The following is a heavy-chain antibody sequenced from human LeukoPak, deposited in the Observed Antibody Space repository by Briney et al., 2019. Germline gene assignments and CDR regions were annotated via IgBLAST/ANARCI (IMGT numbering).Heavy chain of an antibody. Sequence: SGGSLRLSCAASGLTFSNFGMHWARQAPGKGLEWVAVISYDGSDQYYIDSVKGRFTISRDNSKNTLYLQMNSLRAEDTAVYYCAKGGHYDSSGYFGPSGYWGQGTLVTVSS. CDR2: ISYDGSDQ. D-gene: IGHD3-22*01. J-gene: IGHJ4*02. V-gene: IGHV3-30*18. CDR1: GLTFSNFG. CDR3: AKGGHYDSSGYFGPSGY.